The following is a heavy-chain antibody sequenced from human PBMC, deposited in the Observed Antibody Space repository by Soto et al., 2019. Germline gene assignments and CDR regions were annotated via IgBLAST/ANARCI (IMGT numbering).Heavy chain of an antibody. Sequence: GGSLRLSCAASGFTFDDYAMHWVRQAPGKGLEWVSGISWNSGSIGYADSVKGRFTISRDNAKNSLYLQMNSLRAEDTALYYCAKDRVAALEYNWFYPWGQGTLVTVSS. CDR2: ISWNSGSI. D-gene: IGHD2-15*01. V-gene: IGHV3-9*01. J-gene: IGHJ5*02. CDR3: AKDRVAALEYNWFYP. CDR1: GFTFDDYA.